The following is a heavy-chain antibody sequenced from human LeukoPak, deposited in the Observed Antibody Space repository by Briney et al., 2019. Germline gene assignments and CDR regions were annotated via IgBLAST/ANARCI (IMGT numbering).Heavy chain of an antibody. J-gene: IGHJ4*02. CDR3: ARVGMVATGFDY. CDR1: GGTFSSYA. V-gene: IGHV1-69*04. CDR2: IIPILGIA. D-gene: IGHD5-12*01. Sequence: SVKVSCKASGGTFSSYAISWVRQAPGQGLEWMGRIIPILGIANYAQKFQGRVTITADKSTSTAYMELSSLRSEDTAVYYCARVGMVATGFDYWGQGTLVTVSS.